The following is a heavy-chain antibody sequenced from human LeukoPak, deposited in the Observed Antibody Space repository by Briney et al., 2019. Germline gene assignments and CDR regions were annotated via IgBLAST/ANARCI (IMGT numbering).Heavy chain of an antibody. CDR3: ARVGRFLTSGWYSEYFQH. Sequence: GASVKVSCKASGYTFTSYGISWVRQAPGQGLEWMGWINTNTGNPTYAQGFTGRFVFSLDTSVSTAYLQISSLKAEDTAVYYCARVGRFLTSGWYSEYFQHWGQGTLVTVSS. J-gene: IGHJ1*01. V-gene: IGHV7-4-1*02. CDR2: INTNTGNP. CDR1: GYTFTSYG. D-gene: IGHD6-19*01.